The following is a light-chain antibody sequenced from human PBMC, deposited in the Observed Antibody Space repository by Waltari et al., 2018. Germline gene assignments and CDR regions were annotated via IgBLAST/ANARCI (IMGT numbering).Light chain of an antibody. CDR3: QQYSSFST. CDR2: MAS. CDR1: QSGGTW. V-gene: IGKV1-5*03. J-gene: IGKJ2*01. Sequence: DIQMTQSPSTLSASVGDRVTISCRASQSGGTWLAWYQQKPGKAPKLLIYMASSLESGVPSRFSGGGSGTEFTLTISSLQPDDFATYSCQQYSSFSTFGQGTKLDI.